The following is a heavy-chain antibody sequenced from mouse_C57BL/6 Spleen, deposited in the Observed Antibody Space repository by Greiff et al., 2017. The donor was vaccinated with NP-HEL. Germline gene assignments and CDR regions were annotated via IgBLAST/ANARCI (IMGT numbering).Heavy chain of an antibody. J-gene: IGHJ2*01. Sequence: VKLVESGPELVKPGASVKLSCKASGYTFTSYDINWVKQRPGQGLEWIGWIYPRDGSTKYNEKFKGKATLTADTSSRTAYMELPRLTSEDSAVYFCARSAYYYGSFFLDFDCWGQGTTLTVSS. D-gene: IGHD1-1*01. CDR1: GYTFTSYD. V-gene: IGHV1-85*01. CDR2: IYPRDGST. CDR3: ARSAYYYGSFFLDFDC.